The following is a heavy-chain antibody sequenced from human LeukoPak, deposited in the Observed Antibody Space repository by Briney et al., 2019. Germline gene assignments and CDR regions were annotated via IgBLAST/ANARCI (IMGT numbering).Heavy chain of an antibody. D-gene: IGHD1-26*01. Sequence: PGGSLRLSCAASGFTFSSFWMGWVRQTPGKRLEWVANIQQDGSEIYYVDSVKGRFTISRDNAKNALYLQMNSLRAEDTAVYYCARDKVVGATYFDYWGQGTLVTVSS. CDR2: IQQDGSEI. CDR3: ARDKVVGATYFDY. CDR1: GFTFSSFW. V-gene: IGHV3-7*01. J-gene: IGHJ4*02.